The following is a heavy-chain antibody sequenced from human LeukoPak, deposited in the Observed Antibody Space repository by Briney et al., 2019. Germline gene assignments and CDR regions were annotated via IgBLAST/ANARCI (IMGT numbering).Heavy chain of an antibody. Sequence: PSETLSLTCTVSGGSISSSSYYWGWIRQPPGKGLEWIGSIYYSGSTYYNPSLKSRVTISVGTSKNQFSLKLSSVTAADTAVYYCARHLNYDSSGYYYFPYYFDYWGQGTLVTVSS. V-gene: IGHV4-39*01. CDR2: IYYSGST. CDR1: GGSISSSSYY. CDR3: ARHLNYDSSGYYYFPYYFDY. J-gene: IGHJ4*02. D-gene: IGHD3-22*01.